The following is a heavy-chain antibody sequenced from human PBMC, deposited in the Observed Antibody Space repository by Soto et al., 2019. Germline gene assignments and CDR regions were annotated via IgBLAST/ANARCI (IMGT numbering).Heavy chain of an antibody. Sequence: PGGSLRLSCAASGFPFSRVAMSWVRQAPGQGLEWVASISANGGSRGGTYYADSVKGRFTISRDNSKNTLYLQVDSLTGADTAVYFCAKDRIVVAGLLLGYGMDVWGQGTTVTVSS. J-gene: IGHJ6*02. CDR3: AKDRIVVAGLLLGYGMDV. CDR2: ISANGGSRGGT. CDR1: GFPFSRVA. V-gene: IGHV3-23*01. D-gene: IGHD6-19*01.